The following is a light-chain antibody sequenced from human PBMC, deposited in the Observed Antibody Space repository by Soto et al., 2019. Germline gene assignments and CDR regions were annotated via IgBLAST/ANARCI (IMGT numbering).Light chain of an antibody. Sequence: QAVVTQEPSLTVSPGGTVTLTCGSRTGAVTSGHYPYWFQQKPGQAPRTLIYDTTNKQSWTPARFSGSLLGGKAALTLSGAQPEDEADYYCLLLYSGPRVFGGGTKLTVL. CDR2: DTT. J-gene: IGLJ3*02. CDR1: TGAVTSGHY. V-gene: IGLV7-46*01. CDR3: LLLYSGPRV.